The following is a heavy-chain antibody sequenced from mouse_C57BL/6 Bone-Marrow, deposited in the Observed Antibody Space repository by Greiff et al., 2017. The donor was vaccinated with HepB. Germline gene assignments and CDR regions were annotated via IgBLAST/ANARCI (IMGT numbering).Heavy chain of an antibody. V-gene: IGHV1-15*01. CDR3: TRWDYGGEVWFAY. J-gene: IGHJ3*01. Sequence: VQLQQSGAELVRPGASVTLSCKASGYTFTDYDMHWVKQTPVHGLEWIGAIDPETGGTAYNQKFKGKAILTADKSSSTAYMELRSLTSEDSAVYYCTRWDYGGEVWFAYWGQGTLVTVSA. CDR1: GYTFTDYD. CDR2: IDPETGGT. D-gene: IGHD2-4*01.